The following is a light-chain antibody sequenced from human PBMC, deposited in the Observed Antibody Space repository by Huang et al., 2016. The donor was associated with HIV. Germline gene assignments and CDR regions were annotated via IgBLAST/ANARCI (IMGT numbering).Light chain of an antibody. J-gene: IGKJ1*01. CDR1: EDITNS. Sequence: DIQMTQSPSSLSASVGDRVTFTCQASEDITNSLAWYHQNPGKAPELLMYGASSLQGGVPARFSGSGSGTHFTLTINDLQPGDVGVYYCQNYHRAPRTFGQGTKVEIK. CDR3: QNYHRAPRT. CDR2: GAS. V-gene: IGKV1-27*01.